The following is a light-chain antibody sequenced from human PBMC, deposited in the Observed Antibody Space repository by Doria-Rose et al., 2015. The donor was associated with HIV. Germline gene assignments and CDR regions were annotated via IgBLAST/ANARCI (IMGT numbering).Light chain of an antibody. J-gene: IGKJ2*01. CDR3: QQRSNWLHT. CDR1: QSVGSY. CDR2: DAS. V-gene: IGKV3-11*01. Sequence: EIVLTQSPATPSLSPGERATLSCRASQSVGSYLAWYQQMPGQPPRLLIYDASNRATGIPARFSGSGSGTDFTLAISSLEPEDFAVYYCQQRSNWLHTFGQGTKLEIK.